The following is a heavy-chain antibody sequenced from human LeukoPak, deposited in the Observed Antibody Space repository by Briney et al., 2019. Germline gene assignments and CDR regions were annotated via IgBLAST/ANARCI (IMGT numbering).Heavy chain of an antibody. V-gene: IGHV4-34*01. D-gene: IGHD3-3*01. CDR2: INHSGST. J-gene: IGHJ4*02. Sequence: PSETLSLTCAVYGGSFSGYYWSWIRQPPGKGLEWIGEINHSGSTNYNPSLKSRVTISVDTSKNQFSLKLSSVTAADTAVYYCARELVDYDFWSGYYPKYCFDYWGQGTLVTVSS. CDR1: GGSFSGYY. CDR3: ARELVDYDFWSGYYPKYCFDY.